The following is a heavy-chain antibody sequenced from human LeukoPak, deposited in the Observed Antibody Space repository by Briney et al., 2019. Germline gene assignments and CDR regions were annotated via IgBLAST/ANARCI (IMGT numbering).Heavy chain of an antibody. J-gene: IGHJ4*02. CDR2: IIPIFGTA. V-gene: IGHV1-69*13. CDR1: GGTFSSYA. D-gene: IGHD1-26*01. CDR3: ARGPGSSGGYYVGDF. Sequence: GASAKVSCKASGGTFSSYAISWVRQAPGQGLEWMGGIIPIFGTANYAQKFQGRVTITADESTSTAYMELSSLRAEDTAVYYCARGPGSSGGYYVGDFWGQGTLVTVSS.